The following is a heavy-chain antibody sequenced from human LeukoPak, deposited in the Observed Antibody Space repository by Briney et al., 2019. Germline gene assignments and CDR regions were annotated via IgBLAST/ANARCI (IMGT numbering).Heavy chain of an antibody. CDR3: AELGITMIGGV. CDR1: GLSFSSSE. D-gene: IGHD3-10*02. V-gene: IGHV3-48*03. J-gene: IGHJ6*04. Sequence: GASLRLSCSAAGLSFSSSEANSVRQDPGKGMEWVLYIGSSGSTIYYAESVKGRFTITRDNTKNSLYLQMNSLRAEDTAVYYCAELGITMIGGVWGKGTTVTISS. CDR2: IGSSGSTI.